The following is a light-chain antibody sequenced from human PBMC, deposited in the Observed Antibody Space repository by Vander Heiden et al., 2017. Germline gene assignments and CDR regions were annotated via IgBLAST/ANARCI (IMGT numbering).Light chain of an antibody. V-gene: IGKV3-11*01. CDR1: QSVSSY. J-gene: IGKJ4*01. CDR3: QQPSNWPPTT. CDR2: DAS. Sequence: EIVLTQSPATLPLSPGERATLSCRASQSVSSYLAWYQQKPGQAPRLLIYDASNRATGIPARFSGSGYGKDFTLTISSREPEDFAVYYCQQPSNWPPTTFGGGTKVXIK.